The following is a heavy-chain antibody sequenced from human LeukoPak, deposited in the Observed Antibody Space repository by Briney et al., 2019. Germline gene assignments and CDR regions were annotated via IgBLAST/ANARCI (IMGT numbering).Heavy chain of an antibody. Sequence: SETLSLTCAVFGGSFSSYHWTWIRQPPGKGLEWIGEINHTGSTNYNPSLKGRVTISADTSKKQFSLKLSSVTAAGTAVYFCATTGDTAMVNYWGQGTLVTVSS. J-gene: IGHJ4*02. CDR1: GGSFSSYH. V-gene: IGHV4-34*01. CDR3: ATTGDTAMVNY. CDR2: INHTGST. D-gene: IGHD5-18*01.